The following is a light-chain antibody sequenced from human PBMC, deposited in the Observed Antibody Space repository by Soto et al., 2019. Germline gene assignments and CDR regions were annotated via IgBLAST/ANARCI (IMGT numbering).Light chain of an antibody. CDR1: QSIYDW. CDR3: QQSNTYWT. J-gene: IGKJ1*01. V-gene: IGKV1-5*03. CDR2: KAS. Sequence: DIQMTQSPSTLSASVGDRVTITCRASQSIYDWLAWYQQKPGKAPKLLIYKASNLESGVPSRFSGSASGTEFTLNIRSLQPDDFASYYCQQSNTYWTFGQGTKVEIK.